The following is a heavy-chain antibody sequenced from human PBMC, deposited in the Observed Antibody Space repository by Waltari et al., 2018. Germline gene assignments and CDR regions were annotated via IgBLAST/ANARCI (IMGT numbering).Heavy chain of an antibody. CDR2: IRNKASSYST. CDR3: ARDRGDYVSDY. Sequence: EVQLVESGGGLVQPGGALRLFCAASGFPFSAHYMDWVRQAPGKGLEWVGRIRNKASSYSTEYAASVKGRFTISRDDSKNSLYLQMNSLKTEDTAVYYCARDRGDYVSDYWGQGTLVTVSS. J-gene: IGHJ4*02. V-gene: IGHV3-72*01. CDR1: GFPFSAHY. D-gene: IGHD4-17*01.